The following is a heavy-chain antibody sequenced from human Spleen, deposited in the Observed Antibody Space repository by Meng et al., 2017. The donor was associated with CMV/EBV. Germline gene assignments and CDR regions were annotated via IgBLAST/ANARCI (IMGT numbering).Heavy chain of an antibody. J-gene: IGHJ6*02. CDR1: GFTFSDYQ. V-gene: IGHV3-11*04. CDR2: TSSSRNDI. Sequence: GGSLRLSCAASGFTFSDYQMSGIRQAPGKGLEWVSYTSSSRNDIYYADFVRGRFTISRDNGKNSLYLQMSSLTVEDTAVYYCARGPFHTTSSPYYYGLDVWGQGTAVTVSS. CDR3: ARGPFHTTSSPYYYGLDV. D-gene: IGHD6-6*01.